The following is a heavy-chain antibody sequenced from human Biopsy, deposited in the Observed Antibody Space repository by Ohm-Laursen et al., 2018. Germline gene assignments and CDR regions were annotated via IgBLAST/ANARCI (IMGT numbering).Heavy chain of an antibody. J-gene: IGHJ6*02. V-gene: IGHV4-59*01. CDR3: TRATNSTGWPYYYFYGMDI. Sequence: GTLSLTCTVSGGSISSDWWSWIRQTPGKGLEWIGYVYYSGTTTYNPSLRSRVTISADTSMNQISLRLQSVTAADTAIYYCTRATNSTGWPYYYFYGMDIWGQGTTATVSS. CDR2: VYYSGTT. CDR1: GGSISSDW. D-gene: IGHD2/OR15-2a*01.